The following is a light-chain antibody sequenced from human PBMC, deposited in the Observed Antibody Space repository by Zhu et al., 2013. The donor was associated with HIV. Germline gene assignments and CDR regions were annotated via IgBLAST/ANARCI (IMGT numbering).Light chain of an antibody. Sequence: EIVLTQSPGTLSLSPGERATLSCRASQSVSSSYLAWYQQKPGQAPRLLIYGASTRATGIPARFSGRGSGTEFTLTISSLQSEDFAIYYCQQYNAWPTFGQGTKVEFK. V-gene: IGKV3-15*01. J-gene: IGKJ1*01. CDR3: QQYNAWPT. CDR1: QSVSSSY. CDR2: GAS.